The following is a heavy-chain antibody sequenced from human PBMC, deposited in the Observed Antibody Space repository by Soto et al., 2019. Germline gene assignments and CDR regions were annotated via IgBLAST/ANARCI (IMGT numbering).Heavy chain of an antibody. Sequence: QVQLVESGGGVVQPGRSLRLSCAASGFTFSNYGMHWVRQAPGKGLEWVTVIWYDGSYKYYADSVKGRFTISTDNSKNTLYLQMNSLRADDTAVYSCARSVGAVGGTPPIDYWGQGPMVTVSS. CDR3: ARSVGAVGGTPPIDY. V-gene: IGHV3-33*01. D-gene: IGHD6-19*01. J-gene: IGHJ4*02. CDR2: IWYDGSYK. CDR1: GFTFSNYG.